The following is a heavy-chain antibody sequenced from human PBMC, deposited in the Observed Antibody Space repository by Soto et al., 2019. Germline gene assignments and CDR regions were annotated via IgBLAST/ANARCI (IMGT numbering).Heavy chain of an antibody. V-gene: IGHV3-49*03. CDR2: IRSKAYGGTT. Sequence: GGSLRLSCTASGFTFGDYAMSWFRQAPGKGLEWVGFIRSKAYGGTTEYAASVEGRFTISRDDSKSIAYLQMNSLKTEDTAVYYCTRAMVRGVIKNNWFDPWGQGTLVTVSS. D-gene: IGHD3-10*01. CDR3: TRAMVRGVIKNNWFDP. J-gene: IGHJ5*02. CDR1: GFTFGDYA.